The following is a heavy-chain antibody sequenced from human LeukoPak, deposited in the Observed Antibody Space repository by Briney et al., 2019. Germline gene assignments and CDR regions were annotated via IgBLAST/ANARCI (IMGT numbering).Heavy chain of an antibody. CDR3: VINLGDYNDF. D-gene: IGHD3-10*01. CDR1: GITFSSYW. Sequence: GGSLRLSCAVSGITFSSYWMHWVRQDPGRGLLWVSRINTKGTYTNYADSVKGRFTISRDNAKNPLYLQMSSLRADDTAVYYCVINLGDYNDFWGQGTLVSVSS. V-gene: IGHV3-74*01. CDR2: INTKGTYT. J-gene: IGHJ4*02.